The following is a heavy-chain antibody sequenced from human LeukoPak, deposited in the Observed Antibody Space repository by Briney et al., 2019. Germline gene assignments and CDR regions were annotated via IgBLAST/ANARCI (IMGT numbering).Heavy chain of an antibody. CDR3: AKGRRSPGDWYFDL. CDR1: GFTFDDYA. D-gene: IGHD3-10*01. J-gene: IGHJ2*01. V-gene: IGHV3-9*01. Sequence: PGRSLRLSCAASGFTFDDYAMHWVRQAPGKGLEWVSGISWNSGSIGYADSVKGRFTISRDNAMNSLYLQMNSLRAEDTALYYCAKGRRSPGDWYFDLWGRGTLVTVSS. CDR2: ISWNSGSI.